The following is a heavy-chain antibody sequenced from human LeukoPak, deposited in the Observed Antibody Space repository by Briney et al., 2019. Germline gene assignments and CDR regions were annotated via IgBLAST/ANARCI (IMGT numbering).Heavy chain of an antibody. D-gene: IGHD2-21*02. CDR2: INQGGSKK. Sequence: GGSLRLSCVASRCTFSNYWMSWVRQAPGKGLEWVANINQGGSKKRYADSMKGRFTISRGNAKESLYLQLNSLRAEDTAVYYCAKWGPYCVGDYCPALDSWGPGTLVTVSS. CDR1: RCTFSNYW. J-gene: IGHJ4*02. V-gene: IGHV3-7*01. CDR3: AKWGPYCVGDYCPALDS.